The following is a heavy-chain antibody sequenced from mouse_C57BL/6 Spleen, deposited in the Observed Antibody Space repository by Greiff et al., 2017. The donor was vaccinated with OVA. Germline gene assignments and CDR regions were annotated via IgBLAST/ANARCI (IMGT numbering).Heavy chain of an antibody. CDR2: IYPGDGDT. Sequence: QVQLQQSGPELVKPGASVKISCKASGYAFSSSWMNWVKQRPGKGLEWIGRIYPGDGDTNYNGKFKGKATLTADKSSITAYMQLSSLTSEDSAVYFCAIGGTAQAFDYWGQGTTLTVSS. V-gene: IGHV1-82*01. CDR3: AIGGTAQAFDY. CDR1: GYAFSSSW. J-gene: IGHJ2*01. D-gene: IGHD3-2*02.